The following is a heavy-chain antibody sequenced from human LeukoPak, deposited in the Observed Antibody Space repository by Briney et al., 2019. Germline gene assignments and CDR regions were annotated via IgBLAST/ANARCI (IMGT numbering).Heavy chain of an antibody. Sequence: SGGSLRLSCAASGCTFSSYAMSWVRQAPGKGLEWVSAISGSGGSTYYADSVKGRFTISRDNSKNTLYLQMNSLRAEDTAVYYCAKDDSSGYDGTYYFDYWGQGTLVTVSS. D-gene: IGHD3-22*01. V-gene: IGHV3-23*01. CDR3: AKDDSSGYDGTYYFDY. CDR2: ISGSGGST. J-gene: IGHJ4*02. CDR1: GCTFSSYA.